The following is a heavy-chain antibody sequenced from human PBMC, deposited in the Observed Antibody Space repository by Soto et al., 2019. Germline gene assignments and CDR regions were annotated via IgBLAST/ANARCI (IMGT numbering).Heavy chain of an antibody. Sequence: EVQLVESGGGLIQSGGSMRLSCAASGLTVSSKYMTWVRQAPGKGLEWVSVIYGGGTTYYADSVKGRFTISRDNSKNTLYLQVNSLRAEDTAVYYCVQTTGWPGFDFWSQGTLVTVSS. J-gene: IGHJ4*02. V-gene: IGHV3-53*01. D-gene: IGHD6-19*01. CDR3: VQTTGWPGFDF. CDR1: GLTVSSKY. CDR2: IYGGGTT.